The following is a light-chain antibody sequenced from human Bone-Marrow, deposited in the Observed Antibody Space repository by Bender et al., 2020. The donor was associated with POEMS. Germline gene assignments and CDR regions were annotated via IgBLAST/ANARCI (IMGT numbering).Light chain of an antibody. Sequence: QTVVTQEPSLTVSPGGTVTLTCASSTGAVTSGYLPSWFQQKPGQAPRTLIYTTSNKPSWTPARFSGSLLGGKAALTLSGVQPEDEADYFCLLFYGGTWVFGGGTELTVL. J-gene: IGLJ3*02. CDR3: LLFYGGTWV. CDR2: TTS. CDR1: TGAVTSGYL. V-gene: IGLV7-43*01.